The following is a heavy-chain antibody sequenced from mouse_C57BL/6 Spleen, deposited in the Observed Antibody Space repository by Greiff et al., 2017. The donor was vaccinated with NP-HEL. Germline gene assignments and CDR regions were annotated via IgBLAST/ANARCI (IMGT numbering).Heavy chain of an antibody. D-gene: IGHD4-1*01. J-gene: IGHJ4*01. CDR2: IYPGDGDT. V-gene: IGHV1-82*01. CDR1: GYAFSSSW. Sequence: QVQLQQSGPELVKPGASVRISCKASGYAFSSSWMNWVKQRPGKGLEWIGRIYPGDGDTNYNGKFKGKATLTADKSSSTAYMQLSSLTSEDSAVYFCARRSDWDDAMDYWGQGTSVTVSS. CDR3: ARRSDWDDAMDY.